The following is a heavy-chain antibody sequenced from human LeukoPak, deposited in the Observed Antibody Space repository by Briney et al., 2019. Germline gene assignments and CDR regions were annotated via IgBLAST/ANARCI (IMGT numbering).Heavy chain of an antibody. D-gene: IGHD2-2*01. CDR3: ARGPPYCSSTRCRD. V-gene: IGHV6-1*01. J-gene: IGHJ4*02. Sequence: SQTLSLTCAISGDSVSSNSAAWNWIRQSPSRGLKWLGRTYYRSKWHNDYAVSVKSRITINPDTSKNQFSLQLNSVTPEDTAVYYCARGPPYCSSTRCRDWGQGTLVTVSS. CDR1: GDSVSSNSAA. CDR2: TYYRSKWHN.